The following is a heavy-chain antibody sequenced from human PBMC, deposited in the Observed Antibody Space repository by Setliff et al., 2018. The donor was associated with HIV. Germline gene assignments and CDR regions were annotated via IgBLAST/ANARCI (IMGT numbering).Heavy chain of an antibody. V-gene: IGHV2-5*02. Sequence: SGPTLVNPTQTLTLTCTFSGFSLSTNGVGVGWIRQPPGKALEWLALIYWDADKRYSPSLKNRLTITKDTSKNQVLLTTTNMDPLDTATYYCAHNHLAVAGSHYFDYWGQGTLVTVSS. CDR1: GFSLSTNGVG. CDR3: AHNHLAVAGSHYFDY. D-gene: IGHD6-19*01. J-gene: IGHJ4*02. CDR2: IYWDADK.